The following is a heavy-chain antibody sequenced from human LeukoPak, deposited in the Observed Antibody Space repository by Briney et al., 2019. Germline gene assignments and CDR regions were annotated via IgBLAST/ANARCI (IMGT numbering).Heavy chain of an antibody. CDR2: ISYDGSNK. Sequence: GGSLRLSCAASGFTFSSYAMHWVRQAPGKGLEWVAVISYDGSNKYYADSVKGRFTISRDNSENTLYLQMNSLRAEDTAVYYCAKDTMFRDYYGSGSPDYWGQGTLVTVSS. D-gene: IGHD3-10*01. J-gene: IGHJ4*02. CDR3: AKDTMFRDYYGSGSPDY. V-gene: IGHV3-30*04. CDR1: GFTFSSYA.